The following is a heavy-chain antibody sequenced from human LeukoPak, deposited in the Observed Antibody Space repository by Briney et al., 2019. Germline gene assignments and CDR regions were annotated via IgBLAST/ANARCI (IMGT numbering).Heavy chain of an antibody. V-gene: IGHV4-59*11. CDR1: GVSISGHH. Sequence: PSQTLSLTCTVSGVSISGHHWTWIRQPPGTGLEWVGYIHYTGSTNYNPSLKSRVTISVDTSKNQFSLKLNSVTAADTAVYYCARLQGGSTAVFDYWGQGTLVSVSS. D-gene: IGHD1-26*01. CDR3: ARLQGGSTAVFDY. CDR2: IHYTGST. J-gene: IGHJ4*02.